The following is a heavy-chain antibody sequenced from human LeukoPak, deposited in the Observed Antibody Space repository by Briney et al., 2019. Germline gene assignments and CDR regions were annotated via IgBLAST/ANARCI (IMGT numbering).Heavy chain of an antibody. D-gene: IGHD4-17*01. Sequence: ASVKVSCKASGYPFDNFGLTWVRQAPGQGLEWMGWISAYNGNTHYAQKFRGRLTLTAETSTSTAYLELRSLKSDDTAVYYCARDRVGGDLTGVSLYWGQGTLVTVSS. V-gene: IGHV1-18*01. J-gene: IGHJ4*01. CDR2: ISAYNGNT. CDR1: GYPFDNFG. CDR3: ARDRVGGDLTGVSLY.